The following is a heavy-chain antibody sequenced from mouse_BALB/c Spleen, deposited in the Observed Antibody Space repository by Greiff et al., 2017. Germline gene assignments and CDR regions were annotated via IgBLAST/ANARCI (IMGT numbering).Heavy chain of an antibody. CDR2: IWGDGST. V-gene: IGHV2-6-7*01. CDR3: ARGIYDGYYYAMDY. Sequence: VHLVESGPGLVAPSQSLSITCTVSGFSLTGYGVNWVRQPPGKGLEWLGMIWGDGSTDYNSALKSRLSISKDNSKSQVFLKMNSLQTDDTARYYCARGIYDGYYYAMDYWGQGTSVTVSS. J-gene: IGHJ4*01. D-gene: IGHD2-3*01. CDR1: GFSLTGYG.